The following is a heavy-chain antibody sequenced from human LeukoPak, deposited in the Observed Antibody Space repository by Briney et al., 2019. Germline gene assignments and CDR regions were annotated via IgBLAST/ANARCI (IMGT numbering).Heavy chain of an antibody. CDR1: GYTFTSYG. CDR2: ISAYNGNT. V-gene: IGHV1-18*01. J-gene: IGHJ4*02. Sequence: GASVKVSCKASGYTFTSYGISWVRQAPGQGLEWMGWISAYNGNTNYAQKFQGRVTMTRDTSTSTVYMELSSLRSEDTAVYYCARSLLRYFDWPLRYWGQGTLVTVSS. CDR3: ARSLLRYFDWPLRY. D-gene: IGHD3-9*01.